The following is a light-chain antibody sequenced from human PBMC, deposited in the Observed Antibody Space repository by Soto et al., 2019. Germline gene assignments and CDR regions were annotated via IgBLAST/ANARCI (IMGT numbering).Light chain of an antibody. CDR3: AAWDDSLNGPV. Sequence: QSVLTQPPSASGTPGQRVTISCSGSRSNIGSNTVNWYQQLPGTAPRLLIYRNNQRPSGVPDRFSGSKSGTSASLAISGLQSEDEADYYRAAWDDSLNGPVFGGGTKLTVL. CDR1: RSNIGSNT. V-gene: IGLV1-44*01. CDR2: RNN. J-gene: IGLJ3*02.